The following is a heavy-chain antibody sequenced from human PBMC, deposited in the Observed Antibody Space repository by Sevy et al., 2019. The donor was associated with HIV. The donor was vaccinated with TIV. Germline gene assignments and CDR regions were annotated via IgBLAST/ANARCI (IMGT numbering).Heavy chain of an antibody. Sequence: GGSLRLSCAASGFTFSTYAMTWVRQAPGKGLEWVSVITISGGSTYYADSVKGRFTISRDNSKNNLYLQMNSLRAEDTAVYYCAKDRVSGTYYTGDFDYWGQGTLATVYS. V-gene: IGHV3-23*01. CDR1: GFTFSTYA. CDR2: ITISGGST. CDR3: AKDRVSGTYYTGDFDY. D-gene: IGHD3-10*01. J-gene: IGHJ4*02.